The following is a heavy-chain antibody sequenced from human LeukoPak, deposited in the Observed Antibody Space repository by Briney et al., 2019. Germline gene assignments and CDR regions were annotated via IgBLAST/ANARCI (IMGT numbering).Heavy chain of an antibody. V-gene: IGHV4-59*01. CDR3: ARAIIRGVIIT. J-gene: IGHJ5*02. CDR1: GGSISSYY. CDR2: IYYSGST. Sequence: PSETLSLTCGVSGGSISSYYWSWIRQPPGKGLEWIGYIYYSGSTNYNPSLKSRVTISVDTSKNQFSLKLSSVTAADTAVYYCARAIIRGVIITWGQGTLVTVSS. D-gene: IGHD3-10*01.